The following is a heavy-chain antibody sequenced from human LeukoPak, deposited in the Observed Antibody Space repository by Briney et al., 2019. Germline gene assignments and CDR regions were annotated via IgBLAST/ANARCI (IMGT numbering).Heavy chain of an antibody. CDR1: GYTFTSYG. CDR3: ASGSSSGTTDY. V-gene: IGHV1-69*04. J-gene: IGHJ4*02. D-gene: IGHD6-19*01. CDR2: IIPILGIA. Sequence: GASVKVSCKASGYTFTSYGISWVRQAPGQGLEWMGRIIPILGIANCAQKFQGRVTITADKSTSTAYMELSSLRSEDTAVYYCASGSSSGTTDYWGQGTLVTVSS.